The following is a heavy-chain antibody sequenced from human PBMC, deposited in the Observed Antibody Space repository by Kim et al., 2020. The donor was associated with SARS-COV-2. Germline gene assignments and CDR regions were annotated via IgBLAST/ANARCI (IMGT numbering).Heavy chain of an antibody. CDR2: INVGNGNT. D-gene: IGHD2-2*01. V-gene: IGHV1-3*01. J-gene: IGHJ6*02. CDR3: AREYQFAMDV. Sequence: ASVKVSCKASGYTFTSYAMHWVRQAPGQRLEWLGWINVGNGNTKYSQKFQGRVTITRDTSASTAYMELSSLRSEDSAVYYCAREYQFAMDVWGQGTTVTVAS. CDR1: GYTFTSYA.